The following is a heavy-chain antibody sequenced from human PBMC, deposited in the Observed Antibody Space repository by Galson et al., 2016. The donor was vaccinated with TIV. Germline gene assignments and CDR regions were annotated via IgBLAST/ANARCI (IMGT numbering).Heavy chain of an antibody. CDR1: GDSVSGNTAA. Sequence: CAISGDSVSGNTAAWNWVRQSPSRGLEWLGRTYYTSKWNTDYAVSVKGRIIIRPDTSKNQFSLKLSSVSAADTAVYYCVREGSTVTMHHYFGMDVWGQGTSVTVSS. V-gene: IGHV6-1*01. D-gene: IGHD4-17*01. J-gene: IGHJ6*02. CDR3: VREGSTVTMHHYFGMDV. CDR2: TYYTSKWNT.